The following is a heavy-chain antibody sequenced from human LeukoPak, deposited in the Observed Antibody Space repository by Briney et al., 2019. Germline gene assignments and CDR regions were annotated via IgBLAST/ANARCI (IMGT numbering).Heavy chain of an antibody. Sequence: GGSLRLSCAASGFTFSSYAMSWVRQAPGKGLEWVSAISGSGGYTDYADSVKGRFTISRDNAKNSLYLQMNSLRAEDTAVYYCARDMQWDGYYDSGGWTLEPWGQGTLVTVSS. CDR1: GFTFSSYA. D-gene: IGHD3-22*01. V-gene: IGHV3-23*01. CDR2: ISGSGGYT. J-gene: IGHJ5*02. CDR3: ARDMQWDGYYDSGGWTLEP.